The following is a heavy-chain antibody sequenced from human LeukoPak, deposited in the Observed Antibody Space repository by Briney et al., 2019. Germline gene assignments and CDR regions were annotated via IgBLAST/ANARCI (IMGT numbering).Heavy chain of an antibody. CDR1: SGSISSDDYY. V-gene: IGHV4-30-4*01. J-gene: IGHJ4*02. CDR2: IYYSGST. CDR3: ATRLRFFDWLSYFDF. D-gene: IGHD3-9*01. Sequence: PSGTLSLTCTVSSGSISSDDYYWSWIRQPPGKGLQWIGYIYYSGSTYYNLSLKSRVTISIDTSKKQFSLKLSSVTAADTAVYFCATRLRFFDWLSYFDFWGQGTLVTVSS.